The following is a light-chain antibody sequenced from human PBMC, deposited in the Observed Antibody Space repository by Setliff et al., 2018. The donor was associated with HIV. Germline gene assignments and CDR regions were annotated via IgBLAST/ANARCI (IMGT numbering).Light chain of an antibody. Sequence: QSVLTQPASVSGSPGQSITISCTGTSSDVGTYNFVSWYQQHPGKAPKLMIYDVSNRPSGISNRFSASKPGNTASLTISGLQAEDEADYYCLSYTSSTPLYVFGTGTKVTVL. J-gene: IGLJ1*01. CDR2: DVS. V-gene: IGLV2-14*03. CDR1: SSDVGTYNF. CDR3: LSYTSSTPLYV.